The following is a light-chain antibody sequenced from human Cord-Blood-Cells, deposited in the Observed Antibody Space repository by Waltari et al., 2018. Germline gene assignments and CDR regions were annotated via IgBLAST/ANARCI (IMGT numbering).Light chain of an antibody. V-gene: IGKV3-11*01. J-gene: IGKJ4*01. Sequence: TQSPATLSLSPGERATLSCRASQSVSSYLAWYQQKPGQAPRLLIYDASNRATGIPARFSGSGSGTDFTLTISSLEPEDFAVYYCQQRSNWLFGGGTKVEIK. CDR2: DAS. CDR1: QSVSSY. CDR3: QQRSNWL.